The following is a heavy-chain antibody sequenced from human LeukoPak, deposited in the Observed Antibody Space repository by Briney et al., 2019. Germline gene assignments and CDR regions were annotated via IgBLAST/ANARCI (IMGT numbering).Heavy chain of an antibody. D-gene: IGHD2-8*01. Sequence: GGSLRLSCAASGFTFSDSWMSWVRQAPGKGLEWVANIKQDGSEKYYVDSVKGRFTISRDNAKNSLYLQMNSLRAEDTAVYYCARDIRYCTNGVCYSRGPYYYYMDVWGKGTTVTVSS. J-gene: IGHJ6*03. CDR2: IKQDGSEK. CDR3: ARDIRYCTNGVCYSRGPYYYYMDV. CDR1: GFTFSDSW. V-gene: IGHV3-7*01.